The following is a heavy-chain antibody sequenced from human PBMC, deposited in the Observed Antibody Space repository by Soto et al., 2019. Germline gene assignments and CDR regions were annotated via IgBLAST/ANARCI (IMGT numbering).Heavy chain of an antibody. Sequence: EVQLVQSGAEVKKPGESLRISCKGSGYSFTSYWISWVCQMPGKGLEWMGRIDPSDSYTNYSPSFQGHVTISADKSISTAYLQWSSLKASDTAMYYCAASGGSTVTSLDYWGQGTLVTVSS. CDR2: IDPSDSYT. CDR1: GYSFTSYW. CDR3: AASGGSTVTSLDY. V-gene: IGHV5-10-1*01. J-gene: IGHJ4*02. D-gene: IGHD4-17*01.